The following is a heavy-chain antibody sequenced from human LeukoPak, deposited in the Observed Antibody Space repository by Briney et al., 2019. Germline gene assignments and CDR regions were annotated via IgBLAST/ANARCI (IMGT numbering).Heavy chain of an antibody. D-gene: IGHD6-13*01. CDR2: INPNSGGT. Sequence: ASVKVSCKASGYTFTGYYMHWVRQAPGQGLEWMGWINPNSGGTNYAQKFQSWVTMTRDTSISTAYMELSRLRSDDTAVYYCASQSIAATGAFDYWGQGTLVTVSS. CDR1: GYTFTGYY. J-gene: IGHJ4*02. CDR3: ASQSIAATGAFDY. V-gene: IGHV1-2*04.